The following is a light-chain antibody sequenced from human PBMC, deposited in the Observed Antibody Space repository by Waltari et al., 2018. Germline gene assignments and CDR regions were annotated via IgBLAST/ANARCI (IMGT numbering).Light chain of an antibody. CDR3: QQYYITPPT. CDR1: QSVLSSSNNKNF. J-gene: IGKJ1*01. Sequence: DIVMTQSPDSLTVSLGERATVNCKSSQSVLSSSNNKNFLAWYQQKPGQPPKLLIYWASTRGSGVPDRFSGGGSGTDFTLTISSLQAEDVAVYYCQQYYITPPTFGQGTKVEIK. CDR2: WAS. V-gene: IGKV4-1*01.